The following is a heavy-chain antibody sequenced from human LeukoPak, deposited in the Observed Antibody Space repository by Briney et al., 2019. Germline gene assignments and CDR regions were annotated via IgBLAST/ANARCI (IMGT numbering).Heavy chain of an antibody. Sequence: GGSLRLSCAASGFTLSNAWMSWVRQAPGKGLEWVGRIKSKTDGGTTDYAAPVKGRFTISRDDSKNTLYLQMNSLKTEDTAVYYCTTDGCSSTSCYSFDYWGQGTLVTVSS. CDR2: IKSKTDGGTT. CDR3: TTDGCSSTSCYSFDY. J-gene: IGHJ4*02. CDR1: GFTLSNAW. V-gene: IGHV3-15*01. D-gene: IGHD2-2*01.